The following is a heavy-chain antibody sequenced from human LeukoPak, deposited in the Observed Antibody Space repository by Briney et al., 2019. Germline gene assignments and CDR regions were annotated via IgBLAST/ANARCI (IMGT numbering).Heavy chain of an antibody. CDR2: INPSGGST. V-gene: IGHV1-46*01. CDR1: GYTFTSYY. D-gene: IGHD6-6*01. CDR3: ARGGRIAARRGYYYYYMDV. Sequence: ASVKVSCKASGYTFTSYYMHWVRQAPGQGLEWMGIINPSGGSTSYAQKFQGRVTMTRDMSTSTVYMELSSLRSEDTAVYYCARGGRIAARRGYYYYYMDVWGKGTTVTVSS. J-gene: IGHJ6*03.